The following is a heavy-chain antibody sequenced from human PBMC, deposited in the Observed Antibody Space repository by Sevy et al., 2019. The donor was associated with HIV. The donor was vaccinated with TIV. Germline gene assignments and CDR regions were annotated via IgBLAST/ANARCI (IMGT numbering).Heavy chain of an antibody. D-gene: IGHD3-22*01. J-gene: IGHJ4*02. CDR1: GYTLTELS. CDR2: FDPEDGKT. CDR3: ASTRDYYDSSGYYFGY. V-gene: IGHV1-24*01. Sequence: ASVKVSCKVSGYTLTELSIHWVRQAPGKGLEWLVTFDPEDGKTIYAQNFQGRVTMTGDTSTDTTYMELGSLGSEDTAVYYCASTRDYYDSSGYYFGYWGQGTLVTVSS.